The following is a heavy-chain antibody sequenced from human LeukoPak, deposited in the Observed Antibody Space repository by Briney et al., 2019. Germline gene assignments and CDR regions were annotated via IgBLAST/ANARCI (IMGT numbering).Heavy chain of an antibody. J-gene: IGHJ4*02. D-gene: IGHD7-27*01. V-gene: IGHV3-48*01. CDR1: GFTFSSYS. Sequence: GGSLRLSCAASGFTFSSYSMNWVRQAPGKGLEWVSYISSSSSTIYYADSVKGRFTISRDNAKNSLYLQMSSLRAEDTAVYYCARGPPNWGPDFWGQGALITVSS. CDR3: ARGPPNWGPDF. CDR2: ISSSSSTI.